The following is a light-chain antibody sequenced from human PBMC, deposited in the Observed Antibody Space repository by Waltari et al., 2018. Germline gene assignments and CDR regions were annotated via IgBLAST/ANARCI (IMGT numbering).Light chain of an antibody. CDR3: QHYDSYSAT. J-gene: IGKJ4*02. CDR2: KAS. CDR1: QSITRW. V-gene: IGKV1-5*03. Sequence: DIQMTQSPSTLSASVGDRFTITCRARQSITRWLAWYQQKAGKAPKLLIYKASILESGVPSRFSGGGSGTEFTLTISSLQPDDFATYYCQHYDSYSATFGRGTKVEIK.